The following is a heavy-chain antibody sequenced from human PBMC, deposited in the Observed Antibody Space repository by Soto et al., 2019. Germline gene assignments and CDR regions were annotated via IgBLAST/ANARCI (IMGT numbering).Heavy chain of an antibody. Sequence: PSETLPLTCTVSGGSISSYYWSWIRQPPGKGLEWIGYIYYSGSTNYNPSLKSRVTISVDTSKNQFSLKLSSVTAADTAVYYCARQNCSGGSCYSHYYYYMDVWGKGTTVTVSS. V-gene: IGHV4-59*01. CDR2: IYYSGST. D-gene: IGHD2-15*01. J-gene: IGHJ6*03. CDR1: GGSISSYY. CDR3: ARQNCSGGSCYSHYYYYMDV.